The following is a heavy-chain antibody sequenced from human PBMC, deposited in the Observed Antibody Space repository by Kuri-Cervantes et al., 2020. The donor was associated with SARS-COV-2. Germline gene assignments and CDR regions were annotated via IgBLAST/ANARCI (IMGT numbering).Heavy chain of an antibody. J-gene: IGHJ4*02. CDR1: GGSFSGYY. D-gene: IGHD1-1*01. CDR3: ARVHRLFGRANKLARYYSDY. CDR2: INHSGSN. Sequence: SQTLSLTCAVYGGSFSGYYWRWIRQPPGKGLEWIGEINHSGSNNYNPSLKSRVTVSEDTSKNQFSLWLTSVTAADTAVYYCARVHRLFGRANKLARYYSDYWSQGTLVTVSS. V-gene: IGHV4-34*01.